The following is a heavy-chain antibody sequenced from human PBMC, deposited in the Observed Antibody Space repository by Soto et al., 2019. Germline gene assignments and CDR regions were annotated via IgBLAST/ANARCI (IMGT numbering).Heavy chain of an antibody. CDR2: IFVSSTTR. CDR3: AGDEGGAFDY. Sequence: EVQLVESGGGLVQPGGSLRLSCVASGFSFSSYSMVWVRQAPGKGLEWIAYIFVSSTTRHYADSVKGRFTVSRDNSQNSLLLLMNSLGAEDTAIYYCAGDEGGAFDYWGQGTQVIVSS. CDR1: GFSFSSYS. V-gene: IGHV3-48*04. J-gene: IGHJ4*02. D-gene: IGHD3-10*01.